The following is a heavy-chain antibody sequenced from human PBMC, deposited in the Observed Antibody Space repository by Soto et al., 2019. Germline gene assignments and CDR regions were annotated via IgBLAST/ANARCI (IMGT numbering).Heavy chain of an antibody. D-gene: IGHD3-22*01. J-gene: IGHJ4*02. CDR3: ASGPITGGYYSGLDY. CDR2: IYPGDSDT. V-gene: IGHV5-51*01. CDR1: GYSFTTCW. Sequence: PVESLKISCKASGYSFTTCWFGWVRQMPGKGLEWMGIIYPGDSDTRYSPSFQGQVTISADRSITTAYLQWSSLKASDTAVYFCASGPITGGYYSGLDYCGKGTSVTVAS.